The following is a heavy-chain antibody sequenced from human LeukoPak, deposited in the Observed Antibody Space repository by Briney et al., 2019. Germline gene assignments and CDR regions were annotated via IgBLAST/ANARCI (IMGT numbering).Heavy chain of an antibody. D-gene: IGHD3-9*01. CDR1: GFSFRTSGVG. V-gene: IGHV2-5*02. CDR2: IYWDEDK. CDR3: ARSPYYDILTGSRGTFDY. J-gene: IGHJ4*02. Sequence: SGPTLLKPTPTLTLTCTFSGFSFRTSGVGVGWIRQPPVKALEWLSVIYWDEDKRYRPSLKSRLTITEDTSKNQVVLTMTNMDPVDTATYYCARSPYYDILTGSRGTFDYWGRGILVTVSS.